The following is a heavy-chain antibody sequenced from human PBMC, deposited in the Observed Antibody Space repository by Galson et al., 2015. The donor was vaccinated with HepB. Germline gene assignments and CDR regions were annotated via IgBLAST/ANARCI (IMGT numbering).Heavy chain of an antibody. J-gene: IGHJ4*02. D-gene: IGHD3-10*01. CDR2: IYSGGST. V-gene: IGHV3-53*01. Sequence: SLRLSCAASGVTVSSNYMSWVRQAPGKGLEWVSVIYSGGSTYYADSVKGRFTISRDNSQKPLYLQMNSLRAEDTAVYYCARDHPHSGCDYWGQGTLVTVSS. CDR1: GVTVSSNY. CDR3: ARDHPHSGCDY.